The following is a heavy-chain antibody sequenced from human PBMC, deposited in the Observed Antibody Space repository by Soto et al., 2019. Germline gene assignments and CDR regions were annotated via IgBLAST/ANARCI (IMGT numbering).Heavy chain of an antibody. Sequence: QVQLVQSGAEVKKPGASVKVSCKTSGYTFTSYGISWVRQAPGQGLEWMGWISAYNGNTNYAQKLQGRVTMTTDTSTSTDYMELRSLRSDDTAVYYCATSNRSGGSCYSYSFDYWGQGTLVTVSS. CDR2: ISAYNGNT. D-gene: IGHD2-15*01. CDR3: ATSNRSGGSCYSYSFDY. CDR1: GYTFTSYG. V-gene: IGHV1-18*01. J-gene: IGHJ4*02.